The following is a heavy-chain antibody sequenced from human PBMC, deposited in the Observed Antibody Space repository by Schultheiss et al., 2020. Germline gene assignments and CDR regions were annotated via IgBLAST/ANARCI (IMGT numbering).Heavy chain of an antibody. CDR3: TRDGFLEWLLYYDY. V-gene: IGHV3-49*03. CDR1: GFTFGDYA. CDR2: IRSKAYGGTT. J-gene: IGHJ4*02. D-gene: IGHD3-3*01. Sequence: GESLKISCTASGFTFGDYAMSWFRQAPGKGLEWVGFIRSKAYGGTTEYAASVKGRFTISRDDSKSIAYLQMNSLKTEDTAVYYCTRDGFLEWLLYYDYWGQGTLVTVSS.